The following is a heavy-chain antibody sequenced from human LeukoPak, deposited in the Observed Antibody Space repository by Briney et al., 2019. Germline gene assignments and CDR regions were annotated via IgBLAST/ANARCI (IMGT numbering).Heavy chain of an antibody. CDR2: INHSGST. CDR3: ARVRMVYAPNFDY. V-gene: IGHV4-34*01. D-gene: IGHD2-8*01. J-gene: IGHJ4*02. Sequence: SKTLSLTCAVYGVSFSGYYWSWIRQPPGKGLEWIGEINHSGSTNYNPSLKSRVTISVDTSKNQFSLKLSSVTAADTAVYYCARVRMVYAPNFDYWGQGTLVTVSS. CDR1: GVSFSGYY.